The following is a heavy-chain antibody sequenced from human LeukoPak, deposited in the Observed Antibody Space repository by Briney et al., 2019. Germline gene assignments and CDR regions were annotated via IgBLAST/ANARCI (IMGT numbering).Heavy chain of an antibody. CDR3: ATAPILRGEGGEHYKYGMDV. J-gene: IGHJ6*02. CDR1: VGSINSGNW. Sequence: SGTLSLTCAVSVGSINSGNWWSWVRQSPGKGLEWIGEIYHNGTPNYNPSLKSRVTISADTFKNHLSLKMTSVTAADTAVYYCATAPILRGEGGEHYKYGMDVWGQGTTVIVSS. D-gene: IGHD2-2*02. V-gene: IGHV4-4*02. CDR2: IYHNGTP.